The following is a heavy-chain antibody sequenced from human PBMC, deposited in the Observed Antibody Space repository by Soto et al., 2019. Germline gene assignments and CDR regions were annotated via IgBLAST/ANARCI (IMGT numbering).Heavy chain of an antibody. CDR1: GFSLITSGVG. Sequence: QITLKEAGPTLVKPTQPLTLTCSFSGFSLITSGVGVGWIRQPPGKALEWLALIYWDDDTGYSTSLRNRLTIIKDTSGSQVGLTMTNMDPADTGTYYCAHKLASRILGSWGQGTLVTVSS. D-gene: IGHD6-13*01. CDR3: AHKLASRILGS. J-gene: IGHJ4*02. CDR2: IYWDDDT. V-gene: IGHV2-5*02.